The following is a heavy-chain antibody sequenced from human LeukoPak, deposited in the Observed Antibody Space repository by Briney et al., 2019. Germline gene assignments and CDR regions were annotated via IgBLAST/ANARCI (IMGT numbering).Heavy chain of an antibody. CDR2: INPNSGGT. J-gene: IGHJ4*02. D-gene: IGHD1-1*01. V-gene: IGHV1-2*02. CDR1: GYTFTGYY. Sequence: ASVKVSCKASGYTFTGYYMHWVRQAPGQGLEWMGWINPNSGGTNYAQKLQGRVTMTTDTSTSTVYMELSSLRSEDTAVYYCARDDAGTLPADYWGQGTLVTVSS. CDR3: ARDDAGTLPADY.